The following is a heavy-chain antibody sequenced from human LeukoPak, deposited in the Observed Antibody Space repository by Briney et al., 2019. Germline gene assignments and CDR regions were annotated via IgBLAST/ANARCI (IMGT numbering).Heavy chain of an antibody. D-gene: IGHD3-9*01. CDR3: ARDLNLLRYFDWYIDY. CDR1: GYTFTSYA. J-gene: IGHJ4*02. V-gene: IGHV1-3*01. CDR2: INAGNGNT. Sequence: ASVKVSCKASGYTFTSYAMHWVRQAPGQRLEWMGWINAGNGNTKYSQKFQGRVTITRDTSASTAYMELSSLRSEDTAVYYCARDLNLLRYFDWYIDYWGQGTLVTVSS.